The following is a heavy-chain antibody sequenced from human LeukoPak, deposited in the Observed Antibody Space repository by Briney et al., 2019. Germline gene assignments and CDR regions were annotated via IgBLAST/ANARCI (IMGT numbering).Heavy chain of an antibody. CDR2: INPNSGNT. CDR3: ARKRGYSGYAADY. J-gene: IGHJ4*02. CDR1: GYTFTGYY. Sequence: ASVKVSCKASGYTFTGYYMHWVRQAPGQGLEWMGWINPNSGNTGYAQKFQGRVTMTRNTSISTAYMELSSLRSEDTAVYYCARKRGYSGYAADYWGQGTLVTVSS. V-gene: IGHV1-8*02. D-gene: IGHD5-12*01.